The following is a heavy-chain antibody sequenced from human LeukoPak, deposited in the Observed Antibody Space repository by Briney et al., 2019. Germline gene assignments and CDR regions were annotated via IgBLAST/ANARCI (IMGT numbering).Heavy chain of an antibody. J-gene: IGHJ4*02. CDR2: IYYSGST. D-gene: IGHD6-13*01. CDR3: ARHDSSSWYLDY. V-gene: IGHV4-59*08. CDR1: GGSISSYY. Sequence: PSETLSLTCTVSGGSISSYYWSWIRQPPGKGQEWIGYIYYSGSTSYNPSLKSRVTISVDTSKNQFSLKLSSVTAADTAVYYCARHDSSSWYLDYWGQGTLVTVSS.